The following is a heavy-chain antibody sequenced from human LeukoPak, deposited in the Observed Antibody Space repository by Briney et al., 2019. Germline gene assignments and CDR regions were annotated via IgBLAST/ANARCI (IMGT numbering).Heavy chain of an antibody. J-gene: IGHJ4*02. CDR1: GFTVSNAW. CDR2: IKDKADGGTA. V-gene: IGHV3-15*01. CDR3: AKQRGFPIAAAGDY. D-gene: IGHD6-13*01. Sequence: GGSLRLSCAASGFTVSNAWMSWVRQAPGKGLEWVGRIKDKADGGTAEYAAPVKDRFTISRDDSGNTVYLQMNSLKMEDTAVYYCAKQRGFPIAAAGDYWGQGTLVTVSS.